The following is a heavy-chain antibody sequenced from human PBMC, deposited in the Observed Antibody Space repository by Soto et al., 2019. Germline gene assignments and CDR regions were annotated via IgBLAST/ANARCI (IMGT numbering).Heavy chain of an antibody. CDR2: MLHSGTT. V-gene: IGHV4-4*02. CDR3: AYSPGWYRHDL. D-gene: IGHD6-19*01. J-gene: IGHJ3*01. Sequence: QVQLQESGPGLVKPSGTLSLTCAVSGDSISSPKWWTWVRQPPGKGLEWIGDMLHSGTTNYNPSLKSRVTISVDKSKNQFSLKLYSVTAADTAVYYCAYSPGWYRHDLWGPGTLVIVSS. CDR1: GDSISSPKW.